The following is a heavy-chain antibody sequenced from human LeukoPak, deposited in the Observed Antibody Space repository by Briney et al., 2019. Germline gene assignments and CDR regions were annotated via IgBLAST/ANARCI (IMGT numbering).Heavy chain of an antibody. V-gene: IGHV3-21*05. J-gene: IGHJ4*01. CDR1: GFTFSSYG. CDR2: ISGSGSDI. D-gene: IGHD2-8*01. CDR3: STDPRLLIY. Sequence: GGSLRLSCAASGFTFSSYGMSWVRQAPGKGLEWLAYISGSGSDIYYADSVKGRFTISRDNAKNSLYLQMNSLRPDDTALYYCSTDPRLLIYWGHGTLVTVSS.